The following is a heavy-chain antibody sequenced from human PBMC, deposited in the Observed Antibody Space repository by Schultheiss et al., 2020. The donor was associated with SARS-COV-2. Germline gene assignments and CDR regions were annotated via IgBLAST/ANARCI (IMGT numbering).Heavy chain of an antibody. CDR1: GFTVSSNY. CDR3: AKSDYGDYPYYYYGMDV. D-gene: IGHD4-17*01. CDR2: ISSSGSTI. J-gene: IGHJ6*02. V-gene: IGHV3-11*01. Sequence: GGSLRLSCAASGFTVSSNYMSWVRQAPGKGLEWVSYISSSGSTIYYADSVKGRFTISRDNAKNSLYLQMNSLRAEDTALYYCAKSDYGDYPYYYYGMDVWGQGTTVTVAS.